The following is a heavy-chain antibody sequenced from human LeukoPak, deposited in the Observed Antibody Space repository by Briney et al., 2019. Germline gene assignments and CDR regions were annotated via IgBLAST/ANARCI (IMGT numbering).Heavy chain of an antibody. V-gene: IGHV1-8*01. CDR1: GYTFTSYD. D-gene: IGHD2-15*01. J-gene: IGHJ6*02. CDR3: ASSLTPFDYYYYGMDV. CDR2: MNPNIGNT. Sequence: GASVKVSCKASGYTFTSYDINWVRQATGQGLEWMGWMNPNIGNTGYAQKFQGRVTMTRNTSISTAYMELSSLRSEDTAVYYCASSLTPFDYYYYGMDVWGQGTTVTVSS.